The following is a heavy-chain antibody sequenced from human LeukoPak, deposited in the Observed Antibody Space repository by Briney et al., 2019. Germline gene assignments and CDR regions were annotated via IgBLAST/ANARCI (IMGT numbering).Heavy chain of an antibody. Sequence: PGGSLRLSCAASGFTFSSYAMSWVRQAPEKGLEWVSAISGSGGSTYYADSVKGRFTISRDNSKNTLYLQMNSLRAEDTAVYYCAKFLEGYCSSTSCYTDLDYWGQGTLDTVSS. CDR2: ISGSGGST. CDR1: GFTFSSYA. V-gene: IGHV3-23*01. J-gene: IGHJ4*02. CDR3: AKFLEGYCSSTSCYTDLDY. D-gene: IGHD2-2*02.